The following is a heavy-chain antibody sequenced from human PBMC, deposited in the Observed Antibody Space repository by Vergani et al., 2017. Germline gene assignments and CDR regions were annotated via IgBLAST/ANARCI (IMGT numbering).Heavy chain of an antibody. D-gene: IGHD6-19*01. CDR3: ARNATVEWLVKGGWIDS. CDR2: IYYSGST. J-gene: IGHJ5*01. V-gene: IGHV4-39*01. Sequence: QLQLQESGPGLVKPSATLSLTCSVSGASIISSNYYWGWIRQPPGKGLEWIASIYYSGSTYYSPSLKSRVTISVDTSKNQFSLKLSSMTAADTAVYLCARNATVEWLVKGGWIDSWGQGILVTVSS. CDR1: GASIISSNYY.